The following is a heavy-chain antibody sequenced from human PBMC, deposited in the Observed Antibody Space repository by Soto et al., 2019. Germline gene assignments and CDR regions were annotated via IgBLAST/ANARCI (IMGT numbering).Heavy chain of an antibody. J-gene: IGHJ4*02. V-gene: IGHV1-2*04. CDR2: INPNSGGT. CDR1: GYTFNRYY. CDR3: ALTAGXHY. Sequence: GASVKVSCKASGYTFNRYYMHWVRQAPGQGLEWMGWINPNSGGTNYAQKFQGWVTMTRDTSISTAYMELSSLRSEDTAVYYCALTAGXHYWGQGTLVTVSS.